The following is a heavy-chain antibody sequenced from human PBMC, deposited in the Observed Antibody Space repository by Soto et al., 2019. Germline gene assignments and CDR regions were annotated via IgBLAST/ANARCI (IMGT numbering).Heavy chain of an antibody. V-gene: IGHV1-8*01. CDR3: AKVPQHDCFCPFDV. CDR2: MNPNSGNT. CDR1: GYTFTSYD. Sequence: ASVKVSCKASGYTFTSYDINWVRQATGQGLEWMGWMNPNSGNTGYAQKFQGRVTMTRNTSISTAYMELSSLRSEDTAVYYCAKVPQHDCFCPFDVWGKGTLVTVSS. D-gene: IGHD2-21*01. J-gene: IGHJ4*02.